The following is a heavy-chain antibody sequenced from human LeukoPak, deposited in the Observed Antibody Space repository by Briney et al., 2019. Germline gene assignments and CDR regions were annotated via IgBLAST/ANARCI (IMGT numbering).Heavy chain of an antibody. D-gene: IGHD2-2*01. Sequence: SETPSLTCTVSGGSISSSSYYWGWIRQPPGKGLEWIGSIYYSGSTYYNPSLKSRVTISVDTSKNQFSLKLSSVTAADTAVYYCAGDAGYCSSTSCYDNNWFDPWGQGTLVTVS. CDR2: IYYSGST. J-gene: IGHJ5*02. CDR1: GGSISSSSYY. CDR3: AGDAGYCSSTSCYDNNWFDP. V-gene: IGHV4-39*05.